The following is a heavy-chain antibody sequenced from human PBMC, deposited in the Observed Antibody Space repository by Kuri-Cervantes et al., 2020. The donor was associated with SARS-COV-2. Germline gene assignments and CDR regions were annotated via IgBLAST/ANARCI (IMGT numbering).Heavy chain of an antibody. Sequence: SETLSLTCSVSGPFISNGYYWGWSRQSPGKGLEWIASMYHSGPTFYNPSLKSRVTISVDTSKNQFSLKLSSVTAADTAVYYCASLGYCSSTSCYGWYFDLWGRGTLITVSS. V-gene: IGHV4-38-2*02. CDR2: MYHSGPT. CDR1: GPFISNGYY. J-gene: IGHJ2*01. D-gene: IGHD2-2*01. CDR3: ASLGYCSSTSCYGWYFDL.